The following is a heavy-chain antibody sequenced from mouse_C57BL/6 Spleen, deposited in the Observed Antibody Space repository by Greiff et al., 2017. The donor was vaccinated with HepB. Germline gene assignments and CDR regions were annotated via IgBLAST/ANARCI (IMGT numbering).Heavy chain of an antibody. J-gene: IGHJ1*03. Sequence: EVQRVESGGGLVQPGGSMKLSCAASGFTFSDAWMDWVRQSPEKGLEWVAEIRNKANNHATYYAESVKGRFTISRDDSKSSVYLQMNSLRAEDTGIYYCTSPYDYDEDWYFDVWGTGTTVTVSS. V-gene: IGHV6-6*01. CDR3: TSPYDYDEDWYFDV. CDR1: GFTFSDAW. D-gene: IGHD2-4*01. CDR2: IRNKANNHAT.